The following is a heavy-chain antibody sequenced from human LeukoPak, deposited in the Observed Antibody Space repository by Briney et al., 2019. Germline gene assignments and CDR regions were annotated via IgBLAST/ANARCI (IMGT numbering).Heavy chain of an antibody. CDR3: AREVRGTLAANWFDP. CDR2: ISSSSSYI. V-gene: IGHV3-21*01. Sequence: RGVSLRLSCAASGFTFSSYSMNWVRQAPGKGLEWVSSISSSSSYIYYADSVKGRFTISRDNAKNSLYLQMNSLRAEDTAVYYCAREVRGTLAANWFDPWGQGTLVTVSS. CDR1: GFTFSSYS. D-gene: IGHD6-13*01. J-gene: IGHJ5*02.